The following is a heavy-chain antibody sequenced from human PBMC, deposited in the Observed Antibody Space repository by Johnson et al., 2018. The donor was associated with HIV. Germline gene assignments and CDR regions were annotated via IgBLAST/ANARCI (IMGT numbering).Heavy chain of an antibody. CDR3: ARDLEDIVVVPAAIGAFDI. J-gene: IGHJ3*02. CDR2: LYSGGST. CDR1: GFTVSSNY. V-gene: IGHV3-66*02. D-gene: IGHD2-2*01. Sequence: VQLVESGGGLVQPGGSLRLSCAASGFTVSSNYMSWVRQAPGKGLEWVTVLYSGGSTYYADSVKGRFTISRDKSKNTLYLQMNSLRAEDTAVYYCARDLEDIVVVPAAIGAFDIWGQGTMVTVSS.